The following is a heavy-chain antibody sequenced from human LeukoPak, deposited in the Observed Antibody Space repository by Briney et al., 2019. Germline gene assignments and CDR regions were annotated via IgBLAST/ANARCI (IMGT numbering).Heavy chain of an antibody. Sequence: GGSLRLSCAASGFTFSSYSMNWVRQAPGKGLEWVANIKQDGSEKYYVDSVKGRFTISRDNAKNSLYLQMNSLRAEDTAVYYCARDGHCSSTSCKRGFDYWGQGTLVTVSS. CDR1: GFTFSSYS. J-gene: IGHJ4*02. V-gene: IGHV3-7*01. CDR3: ARDGHCSSTSCKRGFDY. CDR2: IKQDGSEK. D-gene: IGHD2-2*01.